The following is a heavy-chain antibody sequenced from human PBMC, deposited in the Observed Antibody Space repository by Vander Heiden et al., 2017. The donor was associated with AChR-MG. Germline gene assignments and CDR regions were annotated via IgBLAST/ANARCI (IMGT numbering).Heavy chain of an antibody. Sequence: QVQLVQSGAEVKKPGASVKVSCKASGYTFTSYGIRWVRQAPGQGLEWMGWISAYNGNTNYAQKRQGRVTMTTDTSTSTAYMELRSLRSDDTAVYYCARDRYYDFWSGYYMYYYYGMDVWGQGTTVTVSS. CDR1: GYTFTSYG. CDR3: ARDRYYDFWSGYYMYYYYGMDV. D-gene: IGHD3-3*01. J-gene: IGHJ6*02. CDR2: ISAYNGNT. V-gene: IGHV1-18*01.